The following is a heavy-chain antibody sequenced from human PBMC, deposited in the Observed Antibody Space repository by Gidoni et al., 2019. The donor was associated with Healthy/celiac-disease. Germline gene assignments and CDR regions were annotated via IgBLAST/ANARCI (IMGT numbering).Heavy chain of an antibody. Sequence: EVQLLESGGGLVQPGGSLRPSCAASGFTFSSYAMSWVRQAPGKGLEWVSAISGSGGSTYYADSVKGRFTISRDNSKNTLYLQMNSLRAEDTAVYYCASGDSSGYYHNAAFDIWGQGTMVTVSS. CDR2: ISGSGGST. CDR1: GFTFSSYA. J-gene: IGHJ3*02. CDR3: ASGDSSGYYHNAAFDI. D-gene: IGHD3-22*01. V-gene: IGHV3-23*01.